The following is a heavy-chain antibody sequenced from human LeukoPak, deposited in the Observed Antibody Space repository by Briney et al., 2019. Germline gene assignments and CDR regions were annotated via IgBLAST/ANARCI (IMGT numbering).Heavy chain of an antibody. J-gene: IGHJ3*02. CDR2: IDPGDSYT. CDR3: ARHAGDGGAFDI. V-gene: IGHV5-10-1*01. D-gene: IGHD3-10*01. CDR1: GYSFTNYW. Sequence: GESLKISCQGSGYSFTNYWISWVRQMSGKGLEWMGRIDPGDSYTKDSPSFQGHVTISVDNSISPAYMQWSSLKASDTAMYYCARHAGDGGAFDIWGQGTMVTVPS.